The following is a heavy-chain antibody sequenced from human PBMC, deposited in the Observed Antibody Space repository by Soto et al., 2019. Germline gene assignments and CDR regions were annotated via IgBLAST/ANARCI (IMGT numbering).Heavy chain of an antibody. CDR3: ARVSCSGGSCYLTSRYNYYVMDV. D-gene: IGHD2-15*01. V-gene: IGHV4-31*03. CDR2: IYNSGST. Sequence: QVQLLESGPGLVKPSQTLSLTCSVSRGSITSSGYYWSWIRQHPGKGLEWIGDIYNSGSTHYNPSLKSRVAMSVDTSKNQFSLKLRSVTAADTGVYYFARVSCSGGSCYLTSRYNYYVMDVWGQGTTVTVSS. J-gene: IGHJ6*02. CDR1: RGSITSSGYY.